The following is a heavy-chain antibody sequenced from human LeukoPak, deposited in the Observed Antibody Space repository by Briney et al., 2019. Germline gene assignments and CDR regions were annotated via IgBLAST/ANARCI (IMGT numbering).Heavy chain of an antibody. J-gene: IGHJ6*02. CDR3: AKGPKSAAITLYYYGMDV. V-gene: IGHV3-7*01. D-gene: IGHD2-2*02. CDR2: IKQDGSEK. Sequence: PGGSLRLSCAASGFTFSSYWMSWVRQAPGKGLEWVANIKQDGSEKYYVDSVKGRFTISRDNVKNSLYLQMNSLRAEDTAVYYCAKGPKSAAITLYYYGMDVWGQGTTVTVSS. CDR1: GFTFSSYW.